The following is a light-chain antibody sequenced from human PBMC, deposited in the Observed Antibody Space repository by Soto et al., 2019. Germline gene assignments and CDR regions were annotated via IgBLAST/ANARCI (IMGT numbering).Light chain of an antibody. J-gene: IGLJ1*01. CDR2: EVS. V-gene: IGLV2-8*01. CDR3: ILYVAGTKV. Sequence: SGLTKPPSASGSPGQSVTISCTGTSSDLGKSDYVSWFQHHPGKPPPLIISEVSEPPPWVPDRFSGAMASSTASLTVSCLQTKVEANYYCILYVAGTKVFAPGTKVTVL. CDR1: SSDLGKSDY.